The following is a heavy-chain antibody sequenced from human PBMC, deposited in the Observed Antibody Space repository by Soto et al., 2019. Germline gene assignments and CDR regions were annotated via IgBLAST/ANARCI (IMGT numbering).Heavy chain of an antibody. CDR1: GYTLTELS. V-gene: IGHV1-24*01. CDR3: ATRPSQIEYDY. J-gene: IGHJ4*02. CDR2: FDPEEGVT. Sequence: QVQLVQSGAEVKKPGASVKFSCKVSGYTLTELSMHWVRQAPGKGLEWMGGFDPEEGVTIYAQKFQGRETMTEDTSKDTAYMELSSLRSEDTAVYYCATRPSQIEYDYWGQGTLVTVSS.